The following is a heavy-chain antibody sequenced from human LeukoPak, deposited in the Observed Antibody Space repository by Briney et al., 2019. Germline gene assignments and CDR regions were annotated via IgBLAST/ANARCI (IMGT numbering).Heavy chain of an antibody. CDR2: ISSSGSTI. D-gene: IGHD5-18*01. CDR1: GFTFSSYE. V-gene: IGHV3-48*03. J-gene: IGHJ4*02. Sequence: GGPLRLSCAASGFTFSSYEMNWVRPAPGTGVEWVSYISSSGSTIYYADSVRGRFTTSRDNAKTSLYLQMNSLRAEDTAVYYCASSGYSYGLFDYWGQGTLVTVSS. CDR3: ASSGYSYGLFDY.